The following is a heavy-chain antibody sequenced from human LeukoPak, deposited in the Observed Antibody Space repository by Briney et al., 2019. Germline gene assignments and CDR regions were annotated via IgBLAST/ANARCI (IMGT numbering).Heavy chain of an antibody. CDR1: GFTFSSYA. Sequence: PGGSLRLSCAASGFTFSSYAMSWARQAPGKGLEWVSAISGSGGSTYYADSVKGRFTISRDNSKNTLYLQMNSLRAEDTAVYYCAKDIAAAGYYYYYGMDVWGQGTTVTVSS. D-gene: IGHD6-13*01. CDR2: ISGSGGST. CDR3: AKDIAAAGYYYYYGMDV. V-gene: IGHV3-23*01. J-gene: IGHJ6*02.